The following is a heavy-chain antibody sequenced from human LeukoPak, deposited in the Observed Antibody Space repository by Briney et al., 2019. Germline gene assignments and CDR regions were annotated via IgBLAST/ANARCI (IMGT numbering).Heavy chain of an antibody. CDR1: AFTFSSYA. V-gene: IGHV3-23*01. D-gene: IGHD3-10*01. J-gene: IGHJ5*02. CDR3: AKGLLWGVVGS. CDR2: ISNSGGST. Sequence: GGSLRLSCTASAFTFSSYAMSWVRQAPGKGLEWVSLISNSGGSTSYADSVRGRFTISRDNSKNTVSLQMNSLRGDDTAVYYCAKGLLWGVVGSWGQGSLVTVSS.